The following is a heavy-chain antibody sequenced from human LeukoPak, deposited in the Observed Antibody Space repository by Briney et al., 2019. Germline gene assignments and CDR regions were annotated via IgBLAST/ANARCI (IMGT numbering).Heavy chain of an antibody. D-gene: IGHD2-21*01. CDR3: ITPLPYSAQ. V-gene: IGHV3-15*01. CDR2: IRTKIDGETT. CDR1: GFTFGDYA. Sequence: GRSLRLSCTASGFTFGDYAMSWVRQAPGKGLEWVGRIRTKIDGETTDYAAPVKGRFSISRDDSKNMLYLQMNSLKTEDTAVYYCITPLPYSAQGGQGTLVTVSS. J-gene: IGHJ4*02.